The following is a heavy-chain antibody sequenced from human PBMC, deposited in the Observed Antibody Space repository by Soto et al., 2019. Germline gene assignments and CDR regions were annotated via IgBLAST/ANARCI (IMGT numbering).Heavy chain of an antibody. CDR3: ARVGRYYYDSVAAFDI. CDR2: INPNSGGT. Sequence: ASVKVSCQASFYTFTDSYMHWVRQAPGQGLEWMGWINPNSGGTNYAQKFQGWVTMTRDTSISTAYMELSRLRSDDTAVYYCARVGRYYYDSVAAFDIWGQGTMVTVSS. CDR1: FYTFTDSY. D-gene: IGHD3-22*01. V-gene: IGHV1-2*04. J-gene: IGHJ3*02.